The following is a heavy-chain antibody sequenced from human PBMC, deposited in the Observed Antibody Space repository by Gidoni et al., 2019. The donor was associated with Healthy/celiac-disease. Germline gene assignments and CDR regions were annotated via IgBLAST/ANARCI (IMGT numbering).Heavy chain of an antibody. J-gene: IGHJ4*02. CDR2: IKQDGSEK. Sequence: EVQLVESGGGLVQPGGSLRLSCAASGFTFSSYWMSWVRQAPGKGLEWVANIKQDGSEKYYVDSVKGRFTISRDNAKNSLYLQMNSLRAEDTAVYYCAREMSKQLVPAFDYWGQGTLVTVSS. CDR3: AREMSKQLVPAFDY. CDR1: GFTFSSYW. V-gene: IGHV3-7*01. D-gene: IGHD6-13*01.